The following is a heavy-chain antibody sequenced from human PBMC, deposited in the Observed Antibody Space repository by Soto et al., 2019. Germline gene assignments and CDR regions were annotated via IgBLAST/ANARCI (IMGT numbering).Heavy chain of an antibody. CDR1: GFSFSRYT. CDR2: IHPGDSDT. Sequence: EMQLVQSGAEVKKSGESLKISCVGSGFSFSRYTVGWVRQVPGKGLEWMGVIHPGDSDTRYSPSFQGQVTISADKSISTAYLQWSSLKASDTAMYYCTLSYGDSYYYYYGMDVWGQWTTVTVSS. J-gene: IGHJ6*02. CDR3: TLSYGDSYYYYYGMDV. V-gene: IGHV5-51*01. D-gene: IGHD4-17*01.